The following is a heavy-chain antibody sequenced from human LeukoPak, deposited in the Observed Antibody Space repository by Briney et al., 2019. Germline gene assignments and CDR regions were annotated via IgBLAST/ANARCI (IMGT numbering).Heavy chain of an antibody. CDR1: GFTVSRNY. D-gene: IGHD3-22*01. CDR2: IKWDGGST. Sequence: GGSLRLSCAASGFTVSRNYMSWVRQAPGTGLEWVSGIKWDGGSTGYEDTVKGRFTISRDNAKNSLYLQMNSLRAEDTALYYCARNVGSGYYYYFDYWGQGTLVTVSS. V-gene: IGHV3-20*04. J-gene: IGHJ4*02. CDR3: ARNVGSGYYYYFDY.